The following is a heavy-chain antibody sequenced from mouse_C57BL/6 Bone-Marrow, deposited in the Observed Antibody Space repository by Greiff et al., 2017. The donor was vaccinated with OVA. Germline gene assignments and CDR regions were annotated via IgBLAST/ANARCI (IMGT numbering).Heavy chain of an antibody. J-gene: IGHJ3*01. D-gene: IGHD3-2*01. CDR2: INPNNGGT. CDR3: ARSDRQL. Sequence: VQLQQSGPELVKPGASVKISCKASGYTFTDYNMDWVKQSHGKSLEWIGDINPNNGGTIYNQKFKGKATLTVDKSSSTAYMELRILTSEDTAVYYYARSDRQLWGQGTLVTVSA. V-gene: IGHV1-18*01. CDR1: GYTFTDYN.